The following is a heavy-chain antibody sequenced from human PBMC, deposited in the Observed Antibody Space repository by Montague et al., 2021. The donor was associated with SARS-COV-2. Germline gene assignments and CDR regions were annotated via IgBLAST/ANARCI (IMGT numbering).Heavy chain of an antibody. CDR3: ARQFGTTWYALDV. CDR1: GDSVSSNDAA. D-gene: IGHD1-14*01. CDR2: TYYRSTWYN. J-gene: IGHJ6*02. Sequence: CAISGDSVSSNDAAWSWIRQSPSRGLEWLGRTYYRSTWYNDYAVSVTGRITINPDTSKNQFSLQLNSATPEDTAVYYCARQFGTTWYALDVWGQGTTVTVSS. V-gene: IGHV6-1*01.